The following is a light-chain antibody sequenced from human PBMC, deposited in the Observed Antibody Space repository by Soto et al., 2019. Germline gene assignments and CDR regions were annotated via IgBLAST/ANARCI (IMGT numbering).Light chain of an antibody. Sequence: QAVVTQPASVSGSPGQSITISCTGTSSDVGGYDYVSWHQQHPGKAPKLMIYEVNTRPSGVSNRFSGSKSGNTASLTISGLQAEDEADYYCCSYTSSGAHVFGGGTQLTVL. CDR2: EVN. V-gene: IGLV2-14*01. J-gene: IGLJ7*01. CDR1: SSDVGGYDY. CDR3: CSYTSSGAHV.